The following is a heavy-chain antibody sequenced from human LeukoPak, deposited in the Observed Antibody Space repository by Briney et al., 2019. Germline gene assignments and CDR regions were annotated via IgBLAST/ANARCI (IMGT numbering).Heavy chain of an antibody. CDR2: INPSGGSI. CDR3: ARGSRPVYNLLTGKRYFDY. CDR1: GYTFTSYY. D-gene: IGHD3-9*01. Sequence: ASVKVSCKASGYTFTSYYMHWVRQAPGQGLEWMGIINPSGGSISYAQKFQGRVTMTRDMSASTVYMELSSLRSEDTAVYYCARGSRPVYNLLTGKRYFDYWGQGTLLTVSS. V-gene: IGHV1-46*01. J-gene: IGHJ4*02.